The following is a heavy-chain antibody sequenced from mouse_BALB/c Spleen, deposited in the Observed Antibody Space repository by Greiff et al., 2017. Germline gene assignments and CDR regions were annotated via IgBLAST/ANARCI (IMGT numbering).Heavy chain of an antibody. Sequence: VQLKESGPDLVKPSQSLSLTCTVTGYSITSGYSWHWIRQLPGNKLEWMGYIHYSGSTNYNPSLKSRISITRDTSKNQFFLQLNSVTTEDTATYYCARPYRYESFYAMDYWGQGTSVTVSS. D-gene: IGHD2-14*01. CDR3: ARPYRYESFYAMDY. CDR2: IHYSGST. V-gene: IGHV3-1*02. CDR1: GYSITSGYS. J-gene: IGHJ4*01.